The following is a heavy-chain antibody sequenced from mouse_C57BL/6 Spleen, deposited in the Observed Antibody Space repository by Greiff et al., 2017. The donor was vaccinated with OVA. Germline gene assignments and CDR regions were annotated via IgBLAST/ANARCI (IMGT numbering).Heavy chain of an antibody. CDR1: GFSFNTYA. Sequence: EVHLVESGGGLVQPKGSLKLSCAASGFSFNTYAMNWVRQAPGKGLEWVARIRSKSNNYATYYADSVKDRFTISRDDSESMLYLQMNNWKTDDTAMYYCVGGVRLHFYYAMDDWGQGTSVTVSS. CDR3: VGGVRLHFYYAMDD. V-gene: IGHV10-1*01. CDR2: IRSKSNNYAT. D-gene: IGHD2-14*01. J-gene: IGHJ4*01.